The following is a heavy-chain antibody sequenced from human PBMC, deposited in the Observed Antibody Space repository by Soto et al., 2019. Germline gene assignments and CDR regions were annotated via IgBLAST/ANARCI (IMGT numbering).Heavy chain of an antibody. Sequence: SETLSLTXAVYGGSFSGYYWSWIRQPPGKGLEWIGEINHSGSTNYNPSLKSRVTISVDTSKNQFSLKLSSVTAADTAVYYCERGLIATFTMIVVVTLDYWGQGTLVTVS. CDR2: INHSGST. CDR1: GGSFSGYY. V-gene: IGHV4-34*01. D-gene: IGHD3-22*01. J-gene: IGHJ4*02. CDR3: ERGLIATFTMIVVVTLDY.